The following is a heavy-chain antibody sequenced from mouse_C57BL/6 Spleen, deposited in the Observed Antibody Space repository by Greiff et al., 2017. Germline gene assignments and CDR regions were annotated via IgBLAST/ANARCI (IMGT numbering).Heavy chain of an antibody. J-gene: IGHJ3*01. CDR3: AGKYLSWFAY. V-gene: IGHV5-17*01. Sequence: VQLKESGGGLVKPGGSLKLSCAASGFTFSDYGMHWVRQAPEKGLEWVAYISSGSSTIYYADTVKGRFTISRDNAKNTLFLQMTSLRSEDTAMYYCAGKYLSWFAYWGQGTLVTVSA. D-gene: IGHD1-3*01. CDR2: ISSGSSTI. CDR1: GFTFSDYG.